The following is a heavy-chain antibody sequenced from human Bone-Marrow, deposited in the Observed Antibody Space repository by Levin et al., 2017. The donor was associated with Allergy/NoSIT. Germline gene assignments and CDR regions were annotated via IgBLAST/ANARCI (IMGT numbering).Heavy chain of an antibody. V-gene: IGHV1-18*01. CDR2: IRADKGNT. D-gene: IGHD3/OR15-3a*01. CDR3: ATGRRAIVVEDWFHM. CDR1: GDSFSTYG. J-gene: IGHJ4*02. Sequence: KLGESLKISCKASGDSFSTYGINWIRQTPGQGLDWIGWIRADKGNTQYAQRFEGRVTMTTDTSRTTAYMELRNLRSDDTAVYYCATGRRAIVVEDWFHMWGQGTLVTVSS.